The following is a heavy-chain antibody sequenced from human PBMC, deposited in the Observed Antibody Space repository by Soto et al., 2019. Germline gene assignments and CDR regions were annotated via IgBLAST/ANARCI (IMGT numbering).Heavy chain of an antibody. CDR3: AKSGSSCNYAASDY. D-gene: IGHD1-26*01. CDR2: ISNTGDTT. J-gene: IGHJ4*02. V-gene: IGHV3-23*01. Sequence: GGSLRLSCAASGFTFSTYAMSWVRQAPGKGLEWVSIISNTGDTTYYTDSVKGRFTLSRDNSKNTLYLQMDSLRAEDTAVYYCAKSGSSCNYAASDYWGQGTLVTVYS. CDR1: GFTFSTYA.